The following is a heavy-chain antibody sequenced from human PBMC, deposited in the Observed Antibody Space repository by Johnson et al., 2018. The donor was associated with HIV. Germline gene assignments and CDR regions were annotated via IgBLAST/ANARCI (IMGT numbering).Heavy chain of an antibody. D-gene: IGHD6-13*01. V-gene: IGHV3-13*01. Sequence: VQLVESGGGLVQPGGSLRLSCAASGFTFSSYDMHWVRQATGKGLEWVSAIGTAGDTYYPGSVKGRFTISRENAKNSLYLQMNILRAGDTAVYYCARMMYSRGAFDIWGQGTMVTVSS. CDR2: IGTAGDT. CDR1: GFTFSSYD. J-gene: IGHJ3*02. CDR3: ARMMYSRGAFDI.